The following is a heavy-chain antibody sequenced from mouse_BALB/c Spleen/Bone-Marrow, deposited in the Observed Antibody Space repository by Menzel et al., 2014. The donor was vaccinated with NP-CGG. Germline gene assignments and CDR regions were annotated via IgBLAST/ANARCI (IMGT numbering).Heavy chain of an antibody. CDR1: GYTFTTYW. CDR3: ASPSTAGEY. V-gene: IGHV1-9*01. Sequence: VQGVESGAELMKPGASVKISCKATGYTFTTYWIEWVKQRPGHGLEWIGEILPGSGTTNCNEKFRGKATFTADTSSNTAYMQLSSLTSEDSAVYYCASPSTAGEYWGQGTTLTVSS. CDR2: ILPGSGTT. J-gene: IGHJ2*01. D-gene: IGHD1-2*01.